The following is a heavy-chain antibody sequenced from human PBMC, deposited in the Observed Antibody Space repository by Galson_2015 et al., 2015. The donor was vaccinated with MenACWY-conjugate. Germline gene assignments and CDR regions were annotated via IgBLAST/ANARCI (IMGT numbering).Heavy chain of an antibody. Sequence: PALVTPTQTLTLPCTFSGFSLTTPGVGVAWIRQPPGKALEWLAIIYWDGAKRYRPSLRSRITVPKDTSKNRAVLTMTNVDPVDTATYYCAHSGEYCSRTSCYYFDYWGQGAPVTVSS. CDR2: IYWDGAK. J-gene: IGHJ4*02. CDR1: GFSLTTPGVG. D-gene: IGHD2-2*01. CDR3: AHSGEYCSRTSCYYFDY. V-gene: IGHV2-5*02.